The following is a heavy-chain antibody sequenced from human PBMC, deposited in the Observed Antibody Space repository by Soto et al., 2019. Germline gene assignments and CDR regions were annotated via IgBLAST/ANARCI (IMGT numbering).Heavy chain of an antibody. CDR2: INHSGST. Sequence: QVRLQQWGAGLSKPSETLCLTCAVFGGSFSGYYSIWIRQPPGKGLEWIGEINHSGSTNYNPSLKSRVTISVDTSKNQFSLKLSSVTAADTAVYYCARGYSAVGAYWGQGTLVTVSS. D-gene: IGHD2-21*01. CDR1: GGSFSGYY. J-gene: IGHJ4*02. V-gene: IGHV4-34*01. CDR3: ARGYSAVGAY.